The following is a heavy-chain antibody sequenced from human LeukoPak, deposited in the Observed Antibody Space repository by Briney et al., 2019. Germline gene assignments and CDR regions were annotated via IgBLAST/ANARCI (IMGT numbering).Heavy chain of an antibody. CDR2: IWYDGSIK. D-gene: IGHD2-15*01. CDR3: AKQLGYCSDGSCYFPY. CDR1: GFTFNTYG. Sequence: HSGGSLRLSCAASGFTFNTYGMNWVRQAPGKGLEWVAVIWYDGSIKYYADSVQGRFTISRDNSKSTLCLQMNSLRAEDTAVYYYAKQLGYCSDGSCYFPYWGQGTLVTVSS. J-gene: IGHJ4*02. V-gene: IGHV3-33*06.